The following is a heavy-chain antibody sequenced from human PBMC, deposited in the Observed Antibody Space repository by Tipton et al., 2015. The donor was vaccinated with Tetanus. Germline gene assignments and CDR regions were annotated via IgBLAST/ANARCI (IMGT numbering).Heavy chain of an antibody. J-gene: IGHJ4*02. CDR1: GFTFSHHW. CDR2: IRQDGDEK. V-gene: IGHV3-7*04. CDR3: VRGYSGDAF. Sequence: SLRLSCEGSGFTFSHHWMSWVCQAPGKGLEWVANIRQDGDEKNYVDSVKGRFTISRDNTKSSVHLQMNSLREDDTAVYYCVRGYSGDAFWGQGTRVTVSS. D-gene: IGHD2-15*01.